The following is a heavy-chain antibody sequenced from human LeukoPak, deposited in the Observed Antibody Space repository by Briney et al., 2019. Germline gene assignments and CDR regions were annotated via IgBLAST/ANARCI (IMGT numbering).Heavy chain of an antibody. Sequence: ASVKVSCKASGYTFTGYYIHWVRQAPGQGLEWMGWINPNSGGTRYAQKFQGRVTMTRDTSISTAYMELSSLTSDDTALYYCATDGAVAGTAYPEYWGQGTLVTVSS. V-gene: IGHV1-2*02. D-gene: IGHD6-19*01. J-gene: IGHJ4*02. CDR3: ATDGAVAGTAYPEY. CDR2: INPNSGGT. CDR1: GYTFTGYY.